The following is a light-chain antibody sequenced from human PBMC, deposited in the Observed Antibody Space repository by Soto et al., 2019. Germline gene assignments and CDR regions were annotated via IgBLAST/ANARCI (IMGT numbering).Light chain of an antibody. CDR3: GTWDSSLSAGV. V-gene: IGLV2-14*01. J-gene: IGLJ2*01. CDR1: RSDVGGNNY. Sequence: QSALTQPASVSGSPGQSITISCTGTRSDVGGNNYVSWYQQHPGKAPKVIIFEVRNRPSGVSDRFSGSKSGNTASLTISGLQAEDEADYYCGTWDSSLSAGVFGGGTKLTVL. CDR2: EVR.